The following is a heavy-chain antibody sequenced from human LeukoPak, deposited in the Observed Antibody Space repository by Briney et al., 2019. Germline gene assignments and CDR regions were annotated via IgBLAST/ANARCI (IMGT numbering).Heavy chain of an antibody. J-gene: IGHJ6*02. Sequence: SQTLSLTCAISGDSVSSNSAAWNWIRQSPSRGLEWLGRTYYRSKWYNGYAVSVKSRITINPDTSKNQFSLQLNSVTPEDTAVYCCARERYSSAWRRYYYYGMDVWGQGTTVTVSS. CDR2: TYYRSKWYN. V-gene: IGHV6-1*01. CDR3: ARERYSSAWRRYYYYGMDV. D-gene: IGHD6-19*01. CDR1: GDSVSSNSAA.